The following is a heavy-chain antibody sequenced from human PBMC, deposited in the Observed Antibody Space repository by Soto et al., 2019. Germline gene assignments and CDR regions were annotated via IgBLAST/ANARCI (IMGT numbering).Heavy chain of an antibody. CDR2: VYHTGDT. J-gene: IGHJ5*02. Sequence: SETLSLTCGVSGGTVSSSHCLFLVRHSPGRGLEWIGNVYHTGDTNFNPSLQSRVTFSVDKSNNQFSLRLTSVTAADTAVYFCAREIVTAGGNNYFDPWGPGTLVTVSS. CDR1: GGTVSSSHC. D-gene: IGHD2-21*02. CDR3: AREIVTAGGNNYFDP. V-gene: IGHV4-4*02.